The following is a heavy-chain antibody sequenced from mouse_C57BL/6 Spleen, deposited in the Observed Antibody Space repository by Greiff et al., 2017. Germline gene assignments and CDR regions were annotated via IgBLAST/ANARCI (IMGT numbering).Heavy chain of an antibody. J-gene: IGHJ1*03. CDR2: ISDGGSYT. CDR3: ARGVSDYGYFDV. Sequence: EVKLVESGGGLVKPGGSLKLSCAASGFTFSSYAMSWVRQTPEKRLEWVATISDGGSYTYYPDNVKGRFTISRDNAKNNLYLQMSHLKSEDTAMYYCARGVSDYGYFDVWGTGTTVTVSS. CDR1: GFTFSSYA. V-gene: IGHV5-4*03.